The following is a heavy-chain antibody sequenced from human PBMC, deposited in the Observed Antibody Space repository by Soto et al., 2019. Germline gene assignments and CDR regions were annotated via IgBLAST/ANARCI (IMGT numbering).Heavy chain of an antibody. J-gene: IGHJ6*02. CDR1: GFTFSSYG. D-gene: IGHD3-10*01. CDR3: AKDYRGDLEADYYGSEFYYYGMDV. V-gene: IGHV3-30*18. Sequence: GGSLRLSCAASGFTFSSYGMHWVRQAPGKGLEWVAVISYDGSNKYYADSVKGRFTISRDNSKNTLYLQMNSLRAEDTAVYYCAKDYRGDLEADYYGSEFYYYGMDVWGQGTTVTVSS. CDR2: ISYDGSNK.